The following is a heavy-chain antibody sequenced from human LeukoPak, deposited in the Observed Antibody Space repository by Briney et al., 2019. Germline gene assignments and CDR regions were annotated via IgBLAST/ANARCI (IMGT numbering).Heavy chain of an antibody. CDR3: ARLSKGRYFDYIFDY. CDR1: GGSVSSTEFY. J-gene: IGHJ4*02. CDR2: IYYTGST. Sequence: SETLSLTCTVSGGSVSSTEFYWGWIRQPPGKGLQWIGNIYYTGSTYYNPSLNSRVAMSVDTSQNRFSLKMTSVTAADTAVYYCARLSKGRYFDYIFDYWGQGTLVTVSS. D-gene: IGHD3-9*01. V-gene: IGHV4-39*01.